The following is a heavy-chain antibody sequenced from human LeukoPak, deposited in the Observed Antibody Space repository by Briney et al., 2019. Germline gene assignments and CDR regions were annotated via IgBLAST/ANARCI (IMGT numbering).Heavy chain of an antibody. CDR3: AKDERYYFDY. CDR1: GFTFSSFG. J-gene: IGHJ4*02. Sequence: GGSLRLSCAASGFTFSSFGMHWVHQAPGKGLEWVAFIRYDGSNKYYADSVKGRFTISRDNSKNTLYLQMNSLRAEDTAVYYCAKDERYYFDYWGQGTLVTVSS. V-gene: IGHV3-30*02. CDR2: IRYDGSNK.